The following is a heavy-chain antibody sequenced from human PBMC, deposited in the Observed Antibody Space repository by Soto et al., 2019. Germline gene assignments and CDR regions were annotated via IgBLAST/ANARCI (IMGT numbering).Heavy chain of an antibody. J-gene: IGHJ4*02. CDR2: ISGSGGST. Sequence: EVQLLESGGGLVQPGGSLRLSCAASGFTFSSYAMSWVRQAPGKWLEWVSAISGSGGSTYYADSVKGRFTISRDNSKNTLYLQMNSLRAEDTAVYYCAKDPHDYGDYRDYWGQGTLVTVSS. CDR3: AKDPHDYGDYRDY. V-gene: IGHV3-23*01. CDR1: GFTFSSYA. D-gene: IGHD4-17*01.